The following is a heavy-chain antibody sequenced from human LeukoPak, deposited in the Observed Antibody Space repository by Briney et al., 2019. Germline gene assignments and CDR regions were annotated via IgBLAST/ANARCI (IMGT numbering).Heavy chain of an antibody. V-gene: IGHV4-34*01. J-gene: IGHJ4*02. CDR1: GGSFSGYY. CDR2: INHSGST. CDR3: ARSYSGSYPNFDY. D-gene: IGHD1-26*01. Sequence: PSETLSLTCAVYGGSFSGYYWSWIRQPPGKGLEWIGEINHSGSTNYNPSLKSRVTISVDTSKNQFSLRLSSVTAADTAVYYCARSYSGSYPNFDYWGQGTLVTVSS.